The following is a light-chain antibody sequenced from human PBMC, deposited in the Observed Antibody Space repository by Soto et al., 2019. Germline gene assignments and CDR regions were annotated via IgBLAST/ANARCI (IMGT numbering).Light chain of an antibody. CDR1: QSVSSN. CDR2: GAS. CDR3: QHYNNWPPWT. Sequence: EIVMSQSPVTLSVSPGERATLSCRASQSVSSNLAWYQQKPGQAPRLLIYGASTRATGIPARFSGSGSGTEFTLTISSLQSEDFAVYYCQHYNNWPPWTFGQGTKVDIK. J-gene: IGKJ1*01. V-gene: IGKV3-15*01.